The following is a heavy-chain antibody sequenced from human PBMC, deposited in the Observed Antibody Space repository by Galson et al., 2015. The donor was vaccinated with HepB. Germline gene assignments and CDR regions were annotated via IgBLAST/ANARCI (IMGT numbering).Heavy chain of an antibody. V-gene: IGHV1-69*02. CDR3: ARAGSGSPHFDY. CDR1: GGTFSSYT. CDR2: IIPILGIA. D-gene: IGHD1-26*01. Sequence: SVKVSCKASGGTFSSYTISWVRQAPGQGLEWMGRIIPILGIANYAQKFQGRVTITADKSTSTAYMELSSLRSEDTAVYYCARAGSGSPHFDYWGQGTLVTVSS. J-gene: IGHJ4*02.